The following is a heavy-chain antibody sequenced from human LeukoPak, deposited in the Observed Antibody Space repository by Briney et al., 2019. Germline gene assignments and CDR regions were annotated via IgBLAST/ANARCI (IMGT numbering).Heavy chain of an antibody. J-gene: IGHJ6*03. CDR2: IYYSGST. Sequence: SETRSLTCTVSGGSISSSSYYWCWIRQPPGKGLEWIGSIYYSGSTYYNPSLKSRVTISVDTSKNQFSLKLSSVTAADTAVYYCARDEKNYYYYMDVWGKGTTVTVSS. V-gene: IGHV4-39*07. CDR1: GGSISSSSYY. CDR3: ARDEKNYYYYMDV.